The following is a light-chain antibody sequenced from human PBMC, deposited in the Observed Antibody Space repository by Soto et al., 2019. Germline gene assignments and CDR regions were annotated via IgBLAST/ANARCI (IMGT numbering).Light chain of an antibody. J-gene: IGKJ1*01. V-gene: IGKV3-20*01. CDR2: GSS. CDR3: RQYGSSHLK. CDR1: QSVTRTY. Sequence: EIVLTQSPGTLSLSPGERAALSCRASQSVTRTYLAWYQKRPGQAPRLLIYGSSRRATGIPERFSGSGSGTDFSLTSSRLEPEDFAVYCCRQYGSSHLKFGQGTKMEIK.